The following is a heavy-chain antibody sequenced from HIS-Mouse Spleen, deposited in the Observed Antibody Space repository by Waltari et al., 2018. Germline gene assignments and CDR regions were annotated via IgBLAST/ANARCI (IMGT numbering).Heavy chain of an antibody. CDR3: ARVRFAGDPLWGYDSGYGVFDY. CDR1: GYTFTSYY. V-gene: IGHV1-46*03. J-gene: IGHJ4*02. Sequence: QVQLVQSGAEVKKPGASVKVSCKASGYTFTSYYMHWVRQAPGQGPEWVGIINPGGGSTSDGRKYQGGVPMTRDTSTGTVYMELCSLRSGDAAVYYCARVRFAGDPLWGYDSGYGVFDYWGQGTLVTVSS. CDR2: INPGGGST. D-gene: IGHD3-22*01.